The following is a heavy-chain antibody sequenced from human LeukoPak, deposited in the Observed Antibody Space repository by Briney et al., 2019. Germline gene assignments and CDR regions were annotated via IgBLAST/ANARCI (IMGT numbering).Heavy chain of an antibody. CDR1: GGSISSYY. CDR3: ASFHFNPHHFDY. J-gene: IGHJ4*02. V-gene: IGHV4-59*01. CDR2: IYYSGST. Sequence: SETLSLTCTVSGGSISSYYWSWIRQPPGKGLEWIGYIYYSGSTNYNPSLKSRVTISVDTSKNQFSLKLSSVTAADTAVYYCASFHFNPHHFDYWGQGTLVTVSS. D-gene: IGHD3-3*02.